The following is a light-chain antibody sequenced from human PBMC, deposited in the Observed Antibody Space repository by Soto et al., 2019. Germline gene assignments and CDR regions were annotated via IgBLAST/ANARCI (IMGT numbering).Light chain of an antibody. CDR2: GAS. V-gene: IGKV3-15*01. J-gene: IGKJ5*01. CDR1: QSVSSN. CDR3: QQRSNRIT. Sequence: EVVMAQSPATPSVSPGERATLSCRASQSVSSNLAWYQQKPGQAPRLLIYGASTRATGIPARFSGSGSGTEFTLTISSLEPEDFAVYYCQQRSNRITFGQGRLLAVK.